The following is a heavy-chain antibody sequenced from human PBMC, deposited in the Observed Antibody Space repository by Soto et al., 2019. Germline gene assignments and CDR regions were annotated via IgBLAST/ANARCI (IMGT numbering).Heavy chain of an antibody. V-gene: IGHV1-18*01. CDR2: ISAYNGNT. Sequence: QVQLVQAGAGVKKPGASVKVSCKASGYTFTSYGISWVRQAPGQGLEWMGWISAYNGNTNYAQKLRGRVTMTTDTSTSTAYMELRSLRSDDTAVYYCARAADVLAGGGPDAFDIWGQGTMVTVSS. CDR3: ARAADVLAGGGPDAFDI. J-gene: IGHJ3*02. D-gene: IGHD2-15*01. CDR1: GYTFTSYG.